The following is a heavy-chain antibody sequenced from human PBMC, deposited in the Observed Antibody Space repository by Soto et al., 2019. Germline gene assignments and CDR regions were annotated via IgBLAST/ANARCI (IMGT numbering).Heavy chain of an antibody. CDR1: GGSISDYQ. CDR3: AGMRGLGEISPYFDY. J-gene: IGHJ4*02. Sequence: QVQLQESGPGLVKPSETLSLTCTVSGGSISDYQWNWIRQSPGKGLGWVGYIYYSGRTNYDPSLKSRLTISLDPSTKQFSLSLRSATAADTAVYYCAGMRGLGEISPYFDYWGQGTLVTVSS. CDR2: IYYSGRT. D-gene: IGHD3-16*02. V-gene: IGHV4-59*03.